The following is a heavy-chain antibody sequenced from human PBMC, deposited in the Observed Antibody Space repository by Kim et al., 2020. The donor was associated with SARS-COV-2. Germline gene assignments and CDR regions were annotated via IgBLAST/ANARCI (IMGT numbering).Heavy chain of an antibody. D-gene: IGHD3-10*01. Sequence: GESLKISCKGSGYSFTSYWIGWVRQMPGKGLEWMGIIYPGDSDTRYSPSFQGQVTISADKSISTAYLQWSSLKASDTAMYYCARRLWDMRKYYYGSGSYSGAFDIWGQGTMVTVSS. J-gene: IGHJ3*02. CDR2: IYPGDSDT. CDR3: ARRLWDMRKYYYGSGSYSGAFDI. V-gene: IGHV5-51*01. CDR1: GYSFTSYW.